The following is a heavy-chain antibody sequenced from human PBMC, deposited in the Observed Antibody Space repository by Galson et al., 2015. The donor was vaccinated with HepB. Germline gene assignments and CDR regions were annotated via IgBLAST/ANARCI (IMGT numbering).Heavy chain of an antibody. V-gene: IGHV3-53*01. CDR2: IYSGGST. CDR3: ARDRSSGYYSEYSGLDP. Sequence: SLRLSCAASGFTVSSNYMSWVRQAPGKGLEWVSVIYSGGSTYYADSVKGRFTISRDNSKNTLYLQMNSLRAEDTAVYYCARDRSSGYYSEYSGLDPWGQGTLVTVSS. J-gene: IGHJ5*02. CDR1: GFTVSSNY. D-gene: IGHD3-22*01.